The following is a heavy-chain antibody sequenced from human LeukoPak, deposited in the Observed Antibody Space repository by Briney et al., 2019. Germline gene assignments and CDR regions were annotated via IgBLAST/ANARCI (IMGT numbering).Heavy chain of an antibody. CDR1: GFSLTTTGVG. Sequence: SGPTLVKPTQTLTLTCTFSGFSLTTTGVGVGWIRQPPGQALEWLAIFYWDDDRRYSPSLKSRLAITKDTSKNQVVLTLTNLDPVDTATYYCAHIMITFGGIMRLDAFDTWGQGTIVSVSS. CDR3: AHIMITFGGIMRLDAFDT. D-gene: IGHD3-16*01. V-gene: IGHV2-5*02. CDR2: FYWDDDR. J-gene: IGHJ3*02.